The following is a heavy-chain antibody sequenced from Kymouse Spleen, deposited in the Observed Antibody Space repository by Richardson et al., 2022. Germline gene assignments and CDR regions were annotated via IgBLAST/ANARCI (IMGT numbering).Heavy chain of an antibody. CDR1: GFTFSSYG. CDR3: AKGYNWNYPNWFDP. V-gene: IGHV3-30*18. CDR2: ISYDGSNK. J-gene: IGHJ5*02. Sequence: QVQLVESGGGVVQPGRSLRLSCAASGFTFSSYGMHWVRQAPGKGLEWVAVISYDGSNKYYADSVKGRFTISRDNSKNTLYLQMNSLRAEDTAVYYCAKGYNWNYPNWFDPWGQGTLVTVSS. D-gene: IGHD1-7*01.